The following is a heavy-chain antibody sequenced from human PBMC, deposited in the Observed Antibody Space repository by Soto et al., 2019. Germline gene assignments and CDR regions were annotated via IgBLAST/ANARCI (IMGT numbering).Heavy chain of an antibody. CDR1: GGSISNYF. J-gene: IGHJ4*02. CDR3: AASGSNEQFDF. Sequence: QVQLQESGPGLVKPSETLSLTCTVSGGSISNYFWHWIRQPPGKGLEWIGYIYYSGSTNYNPSLKSRVTISVDTSKNQFSLKLSSVTAAETAVYYCAASGSNEQFDFGTQGTLVTISS. V-gene: IGHV4-59*01. D-gene: IGHD3-10*01. CDR2: IYYSGST.